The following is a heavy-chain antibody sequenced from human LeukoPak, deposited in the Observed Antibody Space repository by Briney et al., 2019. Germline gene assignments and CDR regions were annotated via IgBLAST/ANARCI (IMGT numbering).Heavy chain of an antibody. Sequence: ASVKVSCKASGYTFTGYYMHWVRQAPGQGLEWMGWINPNSGGTNYAQKLQGRVTMTRDTSISTAYMELSRLRSDDTAVYYCARTEVSGSYLAGGSDYWGQGTLVTVSS. CDR1: GYTFTGYY. J-gene: IGHJ4*02. CDR3: ARTEVSGSYLAGGSDY. CDR2: INPNSGGT. V-gene: IGHV1-2*02. D-gene: IGHD1-26*01.